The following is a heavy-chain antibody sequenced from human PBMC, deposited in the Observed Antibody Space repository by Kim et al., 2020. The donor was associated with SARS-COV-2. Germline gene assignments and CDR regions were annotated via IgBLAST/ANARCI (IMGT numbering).Heavy chain of an antibody. V-gene: IGHV3-30*13. D-gene: IGHD6-19*01. CDR3: AGVGYSSGLVEHFDY. J-gene: IGHJ4*02. Sequence: DSVKGIYTIARDNSKNRLYLQMNSLRAEDRAVYYCAGVGYSSGLVEHFDYWGEGALVTVSS.